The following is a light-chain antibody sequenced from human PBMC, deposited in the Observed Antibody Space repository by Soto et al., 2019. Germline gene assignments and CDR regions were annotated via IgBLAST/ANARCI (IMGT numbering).Light chain of an antibody. V-gene: IGLV2-14*01. CDR3: SSYTTSSTVV. Sequence: QSALTQPASVSGSPGQSITISCTGTSSDVGGYNYVSWFQQHPGKAPNLMISDVYRRPAGVSYRFSGSKSGNTASLTISGLQAEDEADYYCSSYTTSSTVVFGGGTKVTVL. CDR2: DVY. CDR1: SSDVGGYNY. J-gene: IGLJ2*01.